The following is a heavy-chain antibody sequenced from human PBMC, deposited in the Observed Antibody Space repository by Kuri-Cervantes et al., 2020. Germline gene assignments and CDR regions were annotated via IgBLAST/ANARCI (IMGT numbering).Heavy chain of an antibody. D-gene: IGHD3-22*01. J-gene: IGHJ4*02. CDR3: ARVPPRRVVAL. V-gene: IGHV4-34*01. CDR1: GGSFSGYY. CDR2: INHSGRT. Sequence: GSLRLSCGVNGGSFSGYYWTWIRQPPGKGLEWIGEINHSGRTKCNPSLKSRVTISVDTSKNQFSLRLKSVTAADTAVYYCARVPPRRVVALWGQGTLVTVSS.